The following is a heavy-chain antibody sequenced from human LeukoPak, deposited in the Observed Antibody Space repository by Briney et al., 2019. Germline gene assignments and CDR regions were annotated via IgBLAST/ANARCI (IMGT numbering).Heavy chain of an antibody. Sequence: PSQTLSLTCTVSGGSISSGSYYWSWIRQPAGKGLEWIERIYTSGSTSYNPSLKSRLTISVDTSKNQFSLKLSSVTAADTAVYYCARAKPKNMVRGLIMRRESRYYFDYWGQGTLVTVSS. V-gene: IGHV4-61*02. CDR1: GGSISSGSYY. D-gene: IGHD3-10*01. CDR2: IYTSGST. J-gene: IGHJ4*02. CDR3: ARAKPKNMVRGLIMRRESRYYFDY.